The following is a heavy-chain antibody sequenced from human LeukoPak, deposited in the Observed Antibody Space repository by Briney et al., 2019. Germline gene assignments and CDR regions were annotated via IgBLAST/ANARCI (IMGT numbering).Heavy chain of an antibody. CDR2: ISASGHST. J-gene: IGHJ4*02. D-gene: IGHD3-10*01. V-gene: IGHV3-23*01. CDR1: GFIFDNFG. CDR3: ARVDNMVRGIIAY. Sequence: GGSLRLSCAASGFIFDNFGMTWVRQAAGKGLEWASRISASGHSTTYADSVKGRITISRDNSKNTLFLQVHSLRDDDTAVYYCARVDNMVRGIIAYWGQGTLVTVSS.